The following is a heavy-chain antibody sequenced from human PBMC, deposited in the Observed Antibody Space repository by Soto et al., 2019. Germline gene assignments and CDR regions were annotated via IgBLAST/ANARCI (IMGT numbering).Heavy chain of an antibody. V-gene: IGHV3-30*18. CDR2: ISYDGSNK. Sequence: GGSLRLSCAASGFTFSSYGMHWVRQAPGKGLEWVAVISYDGSNKYYADSVKGRFTISRDNSKNTLYLQMNSLRAEDTAVYYCAKMSIIYYYYGMDVWGQGTTVTVSS. CDR1: GFTFSSYG. CDR3: AKMSIIYYYYGMDV. J-gene: IGHJ6*02.